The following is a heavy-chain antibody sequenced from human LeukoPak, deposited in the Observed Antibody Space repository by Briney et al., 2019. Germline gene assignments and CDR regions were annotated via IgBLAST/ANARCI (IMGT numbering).Heavy chain of an antibody. CDR2: VYYSGAT. CDR3: ARRLAVTGIYCFDH. V-gene: IGHV4-59*08. CDR1: GGSISSYY. J-gene: IGHJ4*02. Sequence: PSETLSLTCTVSGGSISSYYWSWIRQPPGKGLEWIVYVYYSGATNYNPSLKSRVTISLDTSKNQFSLRLTPVTAADTAVYYCARRLAVTGIYCFDHWGQGTPVTVSS. D-gene: IGHD6-19*01.